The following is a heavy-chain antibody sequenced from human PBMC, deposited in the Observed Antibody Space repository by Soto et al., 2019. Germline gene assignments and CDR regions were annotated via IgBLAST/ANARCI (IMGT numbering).Heavy chain of an antibody. CDR1: GASISSHF. Sequence: TSETLFLACTVSGASISSHFWNGIRQPPGAGLEYIGYIYYSGTTYYTPSLRGRVTMSVDTSKNQFSLKLSSVTAADTAVYYCGAYDSSGYIWGQGTLVTVS. J-gene: IGHJ4*02. D-gene: IGHD3-22*01. CDR3: GAYDSSGYI. V-gene: IGHV4-59*08. CDR2: IYYSGTT.